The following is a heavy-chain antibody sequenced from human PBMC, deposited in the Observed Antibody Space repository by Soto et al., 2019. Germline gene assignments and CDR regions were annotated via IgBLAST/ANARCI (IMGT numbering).Heavy chain of an antibody. CDR1: GFTFRSYG. Sequence: QMQLVESGGGVVQPGRSLRLSCAASGFTFRSYGIHWVRQAPGKGLEWVALIWCDGSKKYYVDSVKGRFAVSRDNSKNTMYLQRNSLRVEDTAVYYCARDRLVPYGYGMDVWGQGTAVTVSS. CDR2: IWCDGSKK. D-gene: IGHD2-2*01. CDR3: ARDRLVPYGYGMDV. V-gene: IGHV3-33*01. J-gene: IGHJ6*02.